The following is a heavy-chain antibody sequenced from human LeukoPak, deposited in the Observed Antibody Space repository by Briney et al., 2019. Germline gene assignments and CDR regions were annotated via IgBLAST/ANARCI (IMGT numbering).Heavy chain of an antibody. Sequence: GGSLRLSCAASGFTFSNASMSWVRQAPGKGLEWVGRIKSKTDGGTTDYAAPVKGRFTISRDDSKNTLYLQMNSLKTEDTAVYYCAKDHRVVPAAIPGGLDYWGQGTLVTVSS. CDR3: AKDHRVVPAAIPGGLDY. CDR2: IKSKTDGGTT. D-gene: IGHD2-2*02. J-gene: IGHJ4*02. V-gene: IGHV3-15*01. CDR1: GFTFSNAS.